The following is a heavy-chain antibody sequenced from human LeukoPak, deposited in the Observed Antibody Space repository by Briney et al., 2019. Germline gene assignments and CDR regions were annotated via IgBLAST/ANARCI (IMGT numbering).Heavy chain of an antibody. Sequence: GGSLRLSCAVSGFPFSVYEMNWVRQAPGKGLEWVSNIGSSGTTIYYADSVRGRFSISRDNAKTSLYLQMNSLRVEDTAVYYCALLAVPSDFDYWGQGALVTVSS. D-gene: IGHD6-19*01. CDR2: IGSSGTTI. V-gene: IGHV3-48*03. CDR1: GFPFSVYE. CDR3: ALLAVPSDFDY. J-gene: IGHJ4*02.